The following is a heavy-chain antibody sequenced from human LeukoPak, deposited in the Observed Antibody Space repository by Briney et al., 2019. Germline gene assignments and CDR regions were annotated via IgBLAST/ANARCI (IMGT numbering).Heavy chain of an antibody. J-gene: IGHJ6*03. CDR3: AKDLTTVATPYYYYYMDV. CDR2: IGISGSHT. CDR1: GFTFSTNS. V-gene: IGHV3-21*01. D-gene: IGHD4-23*01. Sequence: GGSLRLSCAASGFTFSTNSMNWVRQAPGKGLEWVSSIGISGSHTFYADSVKGQFTISRDNAENSVYLQMNSLRAEDTAVYYCAKDLTTVATPYYYYYMDVWGKGTTVTVSS.